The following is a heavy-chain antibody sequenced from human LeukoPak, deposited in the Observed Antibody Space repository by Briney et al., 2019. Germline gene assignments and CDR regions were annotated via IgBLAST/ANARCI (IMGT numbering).Heavy chain of an antibody. Sequence: SETLSLTCTVSGGSINNYYWSWIRQPAGKGLEWIGRIYTRGSTNYNPSLKSRVTMSVDTSKNKFSLKLSSVAAADTAVYYCARGRYCSADICSGGDAFDIWGQGTMVSVSS. CDR1: GGSINNYY. CDR2: IYTRGST. V-gene: IGHV4-4*07. J-gene: IGHJ3*02. D-gene: IGHD2-15*01. CDR3: ARGRYCSADICSGGDAFDI.